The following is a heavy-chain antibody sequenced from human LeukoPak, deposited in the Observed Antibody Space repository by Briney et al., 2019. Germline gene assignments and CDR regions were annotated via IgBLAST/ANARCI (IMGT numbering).Heavy chain of an antibody. Sequence: GGSLRLSCAACGLTFSSYAMGWVRQAPGKGLEWVSGISGSGGTTYYADSVKGRFTISRDNSKNTLYLQMNSLRAEDTAVYYCAKGEVPAGRGYYFDYWGQGTLVTVSS. CDR2: ISGSGGTT. D-gene: IGHD2-2*01. J-gene: IGHJ4*02. CDR3: AKGEVPAGRGYYFDY. V-gene: IGHV3-23*01. CDR1: GLTFSSYA.